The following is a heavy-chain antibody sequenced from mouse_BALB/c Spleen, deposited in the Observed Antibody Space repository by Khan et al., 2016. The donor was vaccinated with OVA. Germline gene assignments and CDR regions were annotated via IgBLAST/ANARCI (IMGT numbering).Heavy chain of an antibody. Sequence: VQLKESGAELVKPGASVNLSCSASGFNIKDTYIHWVKQWPEQGLEWIGRIDPPNDDSKFGPKFQDKATLTADTSSNTAYLQLTSLTSEDTAVYYCATLYDNPFAYWGQGTLVSVSA. CDR3: ATLYDNPFAY. J-gene: IGHJ3*01. V-gene: IGHV14-3*02. CDR1: GFNIKDTY. CDR2: IDPPNDDS. D-gene: IGHD2-3*01.